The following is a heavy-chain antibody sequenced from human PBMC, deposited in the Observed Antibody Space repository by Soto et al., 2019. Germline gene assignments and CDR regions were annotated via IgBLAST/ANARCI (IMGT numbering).Heavy chain of an antibody. CDR2: INHSGST. CDR1: GGSFSGYY. CDR3: ARGLGRSLGHYYGMDV. D-gene: IGHD1-26*01. J-gene: IGHJ6*02. Sequence: SETLSLTCAVYGGSFSGYYWSWIRQPPGKGLEWIGEINHSGSTNYNPSLKSRVTISVDTSKNQFSLKLSSVTAADTAVYYCARGLGRSLGHYYGMDVWGQGTTVTVSS. V-gene: IGHV4-34*01.